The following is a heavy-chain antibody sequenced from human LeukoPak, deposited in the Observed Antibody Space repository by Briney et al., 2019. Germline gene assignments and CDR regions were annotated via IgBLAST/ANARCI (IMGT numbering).Heavy chain of an antibody. D-gene: IGHD3-16*01. J-gene: IGHJ3*02. V-gene: IGHV3-21*01. CDR1: GFTFSASD. Sequence: SGGSLRLSCAASGFTFSASDMNWVRQTPGKGLEWVSSISSSSSYIYYADSVKGRFSISRDNAKKSLYLQMNSLRAEDTAVYYCARDPIYAPPPLAAFDIWGQGTLVTVSS. CDR3: ARDPIYAPPPLAAFDI. CDR2: ISSSSSYI.